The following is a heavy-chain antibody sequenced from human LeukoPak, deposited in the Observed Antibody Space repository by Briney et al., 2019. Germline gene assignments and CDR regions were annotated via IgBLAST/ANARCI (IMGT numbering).Heavy chain of an antibody. CDR1: GYTFTSYY. Sequence: ASVKVSCKASGYTFTSYYMHWVRQAPGQGLEWMGIINPSGGSTSYAQKFQGRVTITRNTSISTAYMELSSLRSEDTAVYYCARGGLLWFGELLSPHPFDYWGQGTLVTVSS. J-gene: IGHJ4*02. CDR3: ARGGLLWFGELLSPHPFDY. D-gene: IGHD3-10*01. V-gene: IGHV1-46*01. CDR2: INPSGGST.